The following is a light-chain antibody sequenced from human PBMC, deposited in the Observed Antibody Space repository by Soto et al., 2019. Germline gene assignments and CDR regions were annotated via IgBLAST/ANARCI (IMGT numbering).Light chain of an antibody. CDR3: ATWDDDLSAAV. V-gene: IGLV1-44*01. J-gene: IGLJ7*01. CDR2: IDH. CDR1: SSNIEGNT. Sequence: QSALTQPPSLSGTPGQSVTISCSGSSSNIEGNTVNWYQHLPGTAPKLLIYIDHNRPSGIPHRFSGSKSGTSASLAISGLQSEDEADYYCATWDDDLSAAVFGGGTQLTVL.